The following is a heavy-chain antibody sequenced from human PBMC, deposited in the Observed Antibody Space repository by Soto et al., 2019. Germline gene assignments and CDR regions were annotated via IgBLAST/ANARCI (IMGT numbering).Heavy chain of an antibody. CDR1: GFTFSNCA. V-gene: IGHV3-23*01. Sequence: EVQLLESGGGLVQPGGSLRLSCTASGFTFSNCAMNWVRQAPGKGLEWVSAISGSGGRTYYADSVKGRFTISRDNSKNTVYMQMNTLTAEDTDVYFCAKMSIWFGELLPYYFDYWGQGTLVTVSS. J-gene: IGHJ4*02. D-gene: IGHD3-10*01. CDR3: AKMSIWFGELLPYYFDY. CDR2: ISGSGGRT.